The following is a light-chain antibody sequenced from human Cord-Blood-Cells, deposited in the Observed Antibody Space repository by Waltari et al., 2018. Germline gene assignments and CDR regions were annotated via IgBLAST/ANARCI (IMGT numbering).Light chain of an antibody. V-gene: IGLV2-14*01. CDR2: DAS. J-gene: IGLJ1*01. CDR3: SSYTSSSTYV. Sequence: QSALTQPASVSGSPGQSITISCTGTSSDVGGYHYVSWYQQHPAKAPKLMIYDASSRPSGVSNRFSGSKSGNTASLTISGLQAEDEADYYCSSYTSSSTYVFGTGTKVTVL. CDR1: SSDVGGYHY.